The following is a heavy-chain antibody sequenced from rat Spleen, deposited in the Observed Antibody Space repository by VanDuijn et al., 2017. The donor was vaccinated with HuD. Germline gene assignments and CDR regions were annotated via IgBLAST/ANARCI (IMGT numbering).Heavy chain of an antibody. J-gene: IGHJ3*01. CDR3: ARSDGTHYYLPFAD. CDR1: GYSITSSLR. Sequence: EVQLQESGPGLVKPSQSLSLTCSVIGYSITSSLRWNWIRKFPGNKLEWMGYINSAGSTNYNPSLKSRISISRDRSKNQFFLQVDSVTTEDTATYYCARSDGTHYYLPFADWGQGTLVTASS. V-gene: IGHV3-3*01. D-gene: IGHD1-1*01. CDR2: INSAGST.